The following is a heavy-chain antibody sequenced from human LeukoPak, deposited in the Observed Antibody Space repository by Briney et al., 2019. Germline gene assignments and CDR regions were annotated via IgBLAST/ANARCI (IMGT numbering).Heavy chain of an antibody. Sequence: GGSLRLSCAASGFTFSSHGMSWVRQAPGKGLECVSTISGSGDNTYYADSAKGRFTISRDNSKNTLYLQMNSLRAEDTAVYYCAKVTYGSGTYGAFDYWGQGTLVTVSS. V-gene: IGHV3-23*01. D-gene: IGHD3-10*01. CDR2: ISGSGDNT. CDR1: GFTFSSHG. J-gene: IGHJ4*02. CDR3: AKVTYGSGTYGAFDY.